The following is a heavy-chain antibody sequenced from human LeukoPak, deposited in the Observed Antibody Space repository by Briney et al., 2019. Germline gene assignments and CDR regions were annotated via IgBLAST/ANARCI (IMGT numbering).Heavy chain of an antibody. Sequence: PGGSLRLSCAASGFTFSVYSMNWVRQAPGKGLEWVSYITSSSSSIYYADSVKGRFTTSRDNAKNSLYLQMNSLRDEDTAVYYCAGDCSSTSCYGYWGQGTLVTVSP. CDR3: AGDCSSTSCYGY. CDR1: GFTFSVYS. J-gene: IGHJ4*02. D-gene: IGHD2-2*01. CDR2: ITSSSSSI. V-gene: IGHV3-48*02.